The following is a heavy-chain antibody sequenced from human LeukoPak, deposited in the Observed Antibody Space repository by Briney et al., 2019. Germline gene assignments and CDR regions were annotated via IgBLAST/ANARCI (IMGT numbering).Heavy chain of an antibody. D-gene: IGHD6-19*01. V-gene: IGHV3-72*01. Sequence: GGSLRLSCAASGFTFSDHYMDWVRQAPGKGLEWVGRTRNKANSYTTEYAASVKGRFTISRDDSKNSLYLQMNSLKTEDAAVYYCARGGSGSPFDYWGQGTLVTVSS. CDR2: TRNKANSYTT. J-gene: IGHJ4*02. CDR1: GFTFSDHY. CDR3: ARGGSGSPFDY.